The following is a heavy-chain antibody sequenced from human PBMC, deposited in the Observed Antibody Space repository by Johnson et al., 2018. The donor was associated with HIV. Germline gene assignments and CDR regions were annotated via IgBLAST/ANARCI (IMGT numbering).Heavy chain of an antibody. J-gene: IGHJ3*02. Sequence: QVQLVESGGGLVQPGGSLRLSCGASGFTFSSYAMHWVRQAPGKGLEWVAVISYDGSNKYYADSVKGRFTISSDNSRNTLYLQMNRLRAEDTAVYYCARARGAREWGLLPPVDAFDIWGQGTMVTVSS. D-gene: IGHD1-26*01. CDR3: ARARGAREWGLLPPVDAFDI. CDR2: ISYDGSNK. V-gene: IGHV3-30*14. CDR1: GFTFSSYA.